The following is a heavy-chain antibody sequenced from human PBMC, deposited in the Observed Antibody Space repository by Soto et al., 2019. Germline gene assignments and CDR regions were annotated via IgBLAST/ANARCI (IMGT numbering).Heavy chain of an antibody. CDR2: IWYDGSNK. CDR3: ARDRAVVVVAATPANYYYGMDV. J-gene: IGHJ6*02. V-gene: IGHV3-33*01. Sequence: GGSLRLSCAASGFTFSSYGMHWVRQAPGKGLEWVAVIWYDGSNKYYADSVKGRFTISRDNSKNTLYLQMNSLRAEDTAVYYCARDRAVVVVAATPANYYYGMDVWGQGTTVTVSS. D-gene: IGHD2-15*01. CDR1: GFTFSSYG.